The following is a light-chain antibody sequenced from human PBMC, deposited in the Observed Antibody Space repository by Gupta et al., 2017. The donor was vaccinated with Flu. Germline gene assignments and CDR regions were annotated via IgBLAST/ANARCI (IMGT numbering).Light chain of an antibody. CDR2: DAS. CDR3: QQRADWPLT. Sequence: EVVLTQSPATLSLSPGERATLSCRASQSVKGALAWYQQKPGQAPRLLVYDASNRAAGIPVKFSCSWSETDFTLTISNLEPEDFAVYYCQQRADWPLTFGGGTKVEIK. V-gene: IGKV3-11*01. CDR1: QSVKGA. J-gene: IGKJ4*01.